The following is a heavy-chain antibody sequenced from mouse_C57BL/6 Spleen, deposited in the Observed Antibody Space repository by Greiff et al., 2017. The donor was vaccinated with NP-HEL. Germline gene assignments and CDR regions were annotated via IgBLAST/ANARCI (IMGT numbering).Heavy chain of an antibody. CDR3: ARWTAQAMFAY. CDR2: IYPGSGNT. V-gene: IGHV1-66*01. Sequence: VQLQQSGPELVKPGASVKISCKASGYSFTSYYIHWVKQRPGQGLEWIGWIYPGSGNTKYNEKFKGKATLTADTSSSTAYMQLSSLTSEDSAVYYCARWTAQAMFAYWGQGTLVTVSA. D-gene: IGHD3-2*02. J-gene: IGHJ3*01. CDR1: GYSFTSYY.